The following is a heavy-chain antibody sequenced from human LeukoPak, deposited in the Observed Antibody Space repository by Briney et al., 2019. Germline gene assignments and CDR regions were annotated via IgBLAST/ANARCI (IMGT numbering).Heavy chain of an antibody. V-gene: IGHV1-18*01. CDR2: ISAYNGNT. CDR3: ARESRITIFGVVTYWCDP. Sequence: GASVKVSCKASGYTFTSYGISWVRQAPGQGLEWMGWISAYNGNTNYAQKLQGRVTMTTDTSTSTAYMELRRLRSDDTAVYYCARESRITIFGVVTYWCDPWGQGTLVTVSS. CDR1: GYTFTSYG. J-gene: IGHJ5*02. D-gene: IGHD3-3*01.